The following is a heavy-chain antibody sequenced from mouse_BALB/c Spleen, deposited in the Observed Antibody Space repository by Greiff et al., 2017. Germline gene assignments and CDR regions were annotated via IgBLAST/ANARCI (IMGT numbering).Heavy chain of an antibody. Sequence: DVKLVESGGGLVKPGGSLKLSCAASGFTFSSYAMSWVRQSPEKRLEWVAEISSGGSYTYYPDTVTGRFTISRDNPKNTLYLEMSSLRSEDTAMYYCAREAYYYGSRVYWYIDYWGAGTAVTVAS. D-gene: IGHD1-1*01. V-gene: IGHV5-9-4*01. J-gene: IGHJ1*01. CDR2: ISSGGSYT. CDR3: AREAYYYGSRVYWYIDY. CDR1: GFTFSSYA.